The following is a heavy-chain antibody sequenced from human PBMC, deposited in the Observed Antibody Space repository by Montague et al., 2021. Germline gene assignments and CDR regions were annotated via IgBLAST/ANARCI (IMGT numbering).Heavy chain of an antibody. V-gene: IGHV4-31*03. CDR1: GGAIRSEGYY. CDR3: ASGNDYSGNCFDY. D-gene: IGHD4-23*01. CDR2: IYSSGST. Sequence: TLSLTCNVSGGAIRSEGYYWSWIRQHPGKGLEWIGYIYSSGSTYYSPSLESRITISVDTSQNQFSLRLTSVTAADTAVYFCASGNDYSGNCFDYWGQGTLVTVSS. J-gene: IGHJ4*02.